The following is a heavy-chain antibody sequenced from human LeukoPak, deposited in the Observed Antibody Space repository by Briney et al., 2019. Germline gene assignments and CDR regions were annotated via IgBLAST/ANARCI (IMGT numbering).Heavy chain of an antibody. CDR1: GYTFTGYY. J-gene: IGHJ6*03. CDR2: INPNSGGT. D-gene: IGHD2-15*01. CDR3: ARAYFFSLQDCSGGSCYSPRYYYYYMDV. Sequence: GASVKVSCTASGYTFTGYYMHWVRRAPGRGLEGMGWINPNSGGTNYAQKFQGRVTMTRDTSISTAYMELSRLRSDDTAVYYRARAYFFSLQDCSGGSCYSPRYYYYYMDVWGKGTTVTISS. V-gene: IGHV1-2*02.